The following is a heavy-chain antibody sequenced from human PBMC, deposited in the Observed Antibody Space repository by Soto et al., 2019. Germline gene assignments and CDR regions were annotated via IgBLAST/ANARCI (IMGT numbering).Heavy chain of an antibody. Sequence: QLQLQESGPGLVKPSETLSLTCSVSGGSISSSRYFWGWIRQPPGKGLEWIGSIYYSGSTYYNPSLKSQVTVSVDTSKNQFSLKLSSVTAADTAVYYCARHPSDFWFDPWGQGTLVTVSS. CDR3: ARHPSDFWFDP. J-gene: IGHJ5*02. D-gene: IGHD2-21*02. V-gene: IGHV4-39*01. CDR1: GGSISSSRYF. CDR2: IYYSGST.